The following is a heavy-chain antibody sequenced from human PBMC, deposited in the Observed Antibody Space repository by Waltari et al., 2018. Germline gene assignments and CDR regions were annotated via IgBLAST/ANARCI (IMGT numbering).Heavy chain of an antibody. CDR3: TRHNGGATKDY. V-gene: IGHV3-73*01. CDR2: IRSKANSYAT. D-gene: IGHD1-26*01. J-gene: IGHJ4*02. CDR1: GFPFSGSA. Sequence: EVQLVESGGGLVQPGGSLKLSCAASGFPFSGSAMPWVRQASGKGLEWVGRIRSKANSYATAYAASVKGRFTISRDDSKNTAYLQMNSLKTEDTAVYYCTRHNGGATKDYWGQGTLVTVSS.